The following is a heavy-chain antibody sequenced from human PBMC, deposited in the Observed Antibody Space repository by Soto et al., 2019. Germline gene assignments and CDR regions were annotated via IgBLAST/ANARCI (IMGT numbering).Heavy chain of an antibody. J-gene: IGHJ6*02. CDR3: ARAAFRSGYYGYYYGMDV. CDR2: IIPTLGTP. V-gene: IGHV1-69*01. Sequence: QVQLVQSGAEVKKPGSSVKVSCKASGGTFSTHAISWVRQAPGQGLEWLGGIIPTLGTPNYAQKFQGRVTGTADEYTSTAYMELSRLTSEDTALYYCARAAFRSGYYGYYYGMDVWVQGTAVNV. D-gene: IGHD3-3*01. CDR1: GGTFSTHA.